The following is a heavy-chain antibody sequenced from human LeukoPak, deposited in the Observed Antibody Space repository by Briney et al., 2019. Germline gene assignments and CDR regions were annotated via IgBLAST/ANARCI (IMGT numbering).Heavy chain of an antibody. Sequence: GGSLRLSCAASGFTFSSYAMHWVRQAPGKGPEWVAVISYDGKNKYYADSVKGRFTISRDNSENTLYLQMNSLRAEDTAVYYCARGSRDGNGDAFDIWGQGTMVTVSS. CDR3: ARGSRDGNGDAFDI. CDR1: GFTFSSYA. J-gene: IGHJ3*02. CDR2: ISYDGKNK. D-gene: IGHD5-24*01. V-gene: IGHV3-30*04.